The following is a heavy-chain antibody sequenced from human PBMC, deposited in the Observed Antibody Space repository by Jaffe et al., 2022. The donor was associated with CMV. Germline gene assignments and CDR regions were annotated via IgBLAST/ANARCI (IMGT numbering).Heavy chain of an antibody. D-gene: IGHD6-13*01. CDR2: IYYSGST. J-gene: IGHJ4*02. V-gene: IGHV4-39*01. CDR3: ATPPGYSSSWYPDY. Sequence: QLQLQESGPGLVKPSETLSLTCTVSGGSISSSSYYWGWIRQPPGKGLEWIGSIYYSGSTYYNPSLKSRVTISVDTSKNQFSLKLSSVTAADTAVYYCATPPGYSSSWYPDYWGQGTLVTVSS. CDR1: GGSISSSSYY.